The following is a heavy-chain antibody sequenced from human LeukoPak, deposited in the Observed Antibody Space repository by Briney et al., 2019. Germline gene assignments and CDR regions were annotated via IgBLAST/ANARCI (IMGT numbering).Heavy chain of an antibody. CDR3: AKDDRISVAEYFQH. CDR1: GFTFSSYS. CDR2: ISGSGGST. V-gene: IGHV3-23*01. J-gene: IGHJ1*01. Sequence: GGSLRLSCAASGFTFSSYSMSWVRQAPGKGLEWVSAISGSGGSTYYADSVKGRFTISRDNSKNTLYLQMNSLRAEDTAVYYCAKDDRISVAEYFQHWGQGTLVTVSS.